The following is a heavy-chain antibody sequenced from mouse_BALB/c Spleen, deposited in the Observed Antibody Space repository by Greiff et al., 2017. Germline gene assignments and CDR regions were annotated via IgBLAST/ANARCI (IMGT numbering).Heavy chain of an antibody. D-gene: IGHD4-1*01. Sequence: EVQLHQSGAELVKPGASVKLSCTASGFNIKDTYMHWVKQRPEQGLEWIGRIDPANGNTKYDPKFQGKATITADTSSNTAYLQLSSLTSEDTAVYYCARWDGTSFDYWGQGTTLTVSS. J-gene: IGHJ2*01. CDR3: ARWDGTSFDY. CDR2: IDPANGNT. V-gene: IGHV14-3*02. CDR1: GFNIKDTY.